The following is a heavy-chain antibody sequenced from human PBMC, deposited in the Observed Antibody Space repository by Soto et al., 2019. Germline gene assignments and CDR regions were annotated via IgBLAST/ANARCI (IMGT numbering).Heavy chain of an antibody. V-gene: IGHV3-23*01. Sequence: PGGSLRLSCAASGFTFSSYAMSWVRQAPGKGLEWVSAISGSGNYTYYADFVTGRFTVSRDNSRNTLYLQMNGLRGEDTAIYYCAREGRTYSGSPEAFDIWGQGTMVTVSS. CDR3: AREGRTYSGSPEAFDI. CDR2: ISGSGNYT. J-gene: IGHJ3*02. D-gene: IGHD1-26*01. CDR1: GFTFSSYA.